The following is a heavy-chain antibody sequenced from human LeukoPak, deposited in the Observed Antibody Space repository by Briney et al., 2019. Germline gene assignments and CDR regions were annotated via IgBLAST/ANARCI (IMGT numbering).Heavy chain of an antibody. Sequence: ASVKVSCKASGYTFTSYGISWVRQAPGQGVEGMGWISAYKGNTNYAQKLQGRVTMTTDTSTSTAYMELRSLRSDDTAVYYCAREGDRYFDWLTRDYYYYGMDVWGQGTTVTVSS. CDR2: ISAYKGNT. J-gene: IGHJ6*02. D-gene: IGHD3-9*01. V-gene: IGHV1-18*01. CDR3: AREGDRYFDWLTRDYYYYGMDV. CDR1: GYTFTSYG.